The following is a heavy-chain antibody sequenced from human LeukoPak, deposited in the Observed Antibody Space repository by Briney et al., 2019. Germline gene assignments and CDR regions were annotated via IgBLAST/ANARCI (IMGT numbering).Heavy chain of an antibody. Sequence: PSETLSLTCAVYGGSFSAYYWSWIRQPPGKGLEWIGEINHSGSTTYNPSLKSRITMSVDTSKNQFYLKLSSVTAADTAVYYCARPKGYCSGGSCYPMLYYFDYWGQGTLVTVSS. V-gene: IGHV4-34*10. CDR1: GGSFSAYY. CDR3: ARPKGYCSGGSCYPMLYYFDY. D-gene: IGHD2-15*01. CDR2: INHSGST. J-gene: IGHJ4*02.